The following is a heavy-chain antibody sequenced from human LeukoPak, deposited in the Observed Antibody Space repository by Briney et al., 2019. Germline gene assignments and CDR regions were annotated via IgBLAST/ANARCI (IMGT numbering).Heavy chain of an antibody. CDR1: GFTSSSYS. Sequence: GGSLRLSCAASGFTSSSYSMNWVRQAPGKGLEWVSSISSSSSYIFYADSVKGRFTISRDNAKNSLYLQMNSLRAEDTAVYYCASLYSGSYEAYYGMDVWGQGTTVTVSS. CDR2: ISSSSSYI. CDR3: ASLYSGSYEAYYGMDV. V-gene: IGHV3-21*01. J-gene: IGHJ6*02. D-gene: IGHD1-26*01.